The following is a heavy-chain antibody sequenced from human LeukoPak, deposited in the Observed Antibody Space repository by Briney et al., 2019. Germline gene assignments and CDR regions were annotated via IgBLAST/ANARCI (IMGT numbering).Heavy chain of an antibody. CDR2: IDYSGNT. CDR1: GGSISSSSYY. Sequence: SETLSLTCTVSGGSISSSSYYWGWIRQSPGKGLEWIGGIDYSGNTYYNPSLKSRVTISVDTSKNQFSLKLSSVTAADTAVFYCARHLTYYYGNRGQPYFDYWGQGTLVTVSS. CDR3: ARHLTYYYGNRGQPYFDY. V-gene: IGHV4-39*01. J-gene: IGHJ4*02. D-gene: IGHD3-10*01.